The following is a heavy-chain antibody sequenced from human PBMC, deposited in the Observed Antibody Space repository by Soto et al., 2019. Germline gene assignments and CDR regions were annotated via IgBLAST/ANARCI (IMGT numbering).Heavy chain of an antibody. CDR3: TTGGSSDRLVVYYYYGMDV. Sequence: EVQLVESGGGLVKPGGSLRLSCAASGFTFSNAWMNWVRQAPGKGLEWVGRIKSKTDGGTTDYAAPVKGRFTISRDDSKNALYLQMNSLKTEDTAVYYCTTGGSSDRLVVYYYYGMDVWGQGTTVTVSS. D-gene: IGHD6-6*01. CDR1: GFTFSNAW. CDR2: IKSKTDGGTT. V-gene: IGHV3-15*07. J-gene: IGHJ6*02.